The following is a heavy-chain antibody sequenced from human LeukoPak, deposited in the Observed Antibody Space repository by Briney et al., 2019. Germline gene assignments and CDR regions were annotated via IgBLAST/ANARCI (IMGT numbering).Heavy chain of an antibody. CDR1: GGSFSGYY. CDR2: IYYSGST. D-gene: IGHD5-12*01. CDR3: ARQVRSGYSVGY. Sequence: SETLSLTCAVYGGSFSGYYWSWIRQPPGKGLEWIGFIYYSGSTNYNPSLKSRVTISVDTSKNQFSLNLSSVTAADTAVYYCARQVRSGYSVGYWGQGTLVTVSS. J-gene: IGHJ4*02. V-gene: IGHV4-59*01.